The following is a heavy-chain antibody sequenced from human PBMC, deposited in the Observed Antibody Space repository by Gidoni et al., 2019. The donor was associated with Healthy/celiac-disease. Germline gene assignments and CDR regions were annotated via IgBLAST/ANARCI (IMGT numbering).Heavy chain of an antibody. CDR3: ARVSPDYYDRSMDV. Sequence: QVQLVQSGAEVKKPGSSVKVSCKAYGGTFSSYAISWVRPAPGQGLEWMGGIIPIFGTANYAQKFQGRVTITADESTSTAYMELSSLRSEDTAVYYCARVSPDYYDRSMDVWGQGTTVTVSS. J-gene: IGHJ6*02. D-gene: IGHD3-22*01. CDR2: IIPIFGTA. CDR1: GGTFSSYA. V-gene: IGHV1-69*01.